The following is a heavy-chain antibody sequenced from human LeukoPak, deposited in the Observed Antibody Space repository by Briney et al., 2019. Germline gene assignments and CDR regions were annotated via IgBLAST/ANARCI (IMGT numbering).Heavy chain of an antibody. Sequence: SETLSLTCTVSGGSISSYYWSWIRQPPGKGLEWIGYIYYSGSTNYNPSLKSRVTISVDTSKNQFSLKLSSVTAADTAVYYCARRVQLWRYYYYYMDVWGKGTTVTVSS. CDR2: IYYSGST. CDR1: GGSISSYY. V-gene: IGHV4-59*01. CDR3: ARRVQLWRYYYYYMDV. D-gene: IGHD5-18*01. J-gene: IGHJ6*03.